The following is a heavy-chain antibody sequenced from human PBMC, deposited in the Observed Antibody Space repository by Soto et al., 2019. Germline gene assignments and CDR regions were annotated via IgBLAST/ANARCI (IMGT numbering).Heavy chain of an antibody. V-gene: IGHV4-39*01. Sequence: SETLSLTCTVSGGSISSSSYYWGWIRQPPGKGLEWIGSIYYSGSTYYNPSLKSRVTISVDTSKNQFSLKLSSVTAADTAVYYCARHSGLSEKYYFDYWGQGTLVTVSS. CDR1: GGSISSSSYY. CDR2: IYYSGST. D-gene: IGHD3-10*01. J-gene: IGHJ4*02. CDR3: ARHSGLSEKYYFDY.